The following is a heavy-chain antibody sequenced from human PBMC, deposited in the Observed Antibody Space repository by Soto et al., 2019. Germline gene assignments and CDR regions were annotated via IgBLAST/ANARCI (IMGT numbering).Heavy chain of an antibody. CDR1: GFTFSSYA. CDR2: ISGSGGST. J-gene: IGHJ4*02. V-gene: IGHV3-23*01. Sequence: EVQLLESGGGLVQPGGSLRLSCAASGFTFSSYAMSWVRQAPGKGLEWVSAISGSGGSTYYADSVKGRFTISRDNSKNALYLQMNSLRAEDTAVYYCAPKWIQLWLRVYWGQGTLVTVSS. CDR3: APKWIQLWLRVY. D-gene: IGHD5-18*01.